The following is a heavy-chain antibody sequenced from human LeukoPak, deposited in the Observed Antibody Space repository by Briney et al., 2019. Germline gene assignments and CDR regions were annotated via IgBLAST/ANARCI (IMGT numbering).Heavy chain of an antibody. V-gene: IGHV4-61*01. D-gene: IGHD4-11*01. J-gene: IGHJ4*02. CDR2: IFYSGST. CDR3: ARMYSNYFDY. Sequence: PSETLSLTCTVSGGSVSSDSYYWSWIRQPPGKGLEWVGYIFYSGSTTYNPSLKGRVTISVDTSKNQFSLQLSSVTAADTAVYYCARMYSNYFDYWGQGSLVTVSS. CDR1: GGSVSSDSYY.